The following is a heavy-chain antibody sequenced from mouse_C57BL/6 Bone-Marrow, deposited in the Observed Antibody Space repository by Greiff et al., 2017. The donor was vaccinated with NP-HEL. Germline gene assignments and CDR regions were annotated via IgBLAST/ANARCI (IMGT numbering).Heavy chain of an antibody. V-gene: IGHV1-64*01. CDR2: IHPNSGST. Sequence: QVQLQQPGAELVKPGASVKLSCKDSGYTFTSYWMHWVKQRPGQGLEWIGMIHPNSGSTNYNEKFKSKATLTVDKSSSTAYMQLSSLTSEDSAVYYCARLHYGSSYCAMDYWGQGTSVTVSS. CDR1: GYTFTSYW. CDR3: ARLHYGSSYCAMDY. J-gene: IGHJ4*01. D-gene: IGHD1-1*01.